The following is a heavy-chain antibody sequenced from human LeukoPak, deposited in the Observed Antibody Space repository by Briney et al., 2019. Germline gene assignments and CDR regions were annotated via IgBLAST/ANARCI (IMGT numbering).Heavy chain of an antibody. CDR2: IYTSGST. CDR1: GGSISSGSYY. D-gene: IGHD3-22*01. V-gene: IGHV4-61*02. CDR3: ARTYYYDISGAIFDY. J-gene: IGHJ4*02. Sequence: SETLSLTCTVSGGSISSGSYYWSWLRQPAGKGLEWIGRIYTSGSTNYNPSLKSRVTISVDTSKNQFSLQLSSVTAADTAVYYCARTYYYDISGAIFDYWGQGTLVTVSS.